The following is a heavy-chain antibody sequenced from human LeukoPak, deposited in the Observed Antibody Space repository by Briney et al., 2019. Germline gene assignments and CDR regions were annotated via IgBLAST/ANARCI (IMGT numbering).Heavy chain of an antibody. CDR2: IKEDGSEK. V-gene: IGHV3-7*01. Sequence: GGSLRLSCAASGFTLSNYWMIWVRQAPGKGLEWVANIKEDGSEKYYVDSVKGRFTISRDNAKNSLSLQVNSLSAEDTAVYYCARSRSGYYEDYWGQGTLVTVSS. CDR1: GFTLSNYW. CDR3: ARSRSGYYEDY. D-gene: IGHD3-22*01. J-gene: IGHJ4*02.